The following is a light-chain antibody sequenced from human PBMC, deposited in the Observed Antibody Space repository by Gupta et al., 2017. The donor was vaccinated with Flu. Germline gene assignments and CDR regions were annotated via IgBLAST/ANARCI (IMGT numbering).Light chain of an antibody. V-gene: IGKV3-11*01. CDR3: QQRSDWLT. CDR2: GAS. J-gene: IGKJ4*01. CDR1: QSISTD. Sequence: SPATLSLSPGERATLSCRASQSISTDLDWYQQKPGQTPRLLIYGASNRANGIPARFSGSGSGTDFTLTISSLEPEDFAVYYCQQRSDWLTFGGGTKVEI.